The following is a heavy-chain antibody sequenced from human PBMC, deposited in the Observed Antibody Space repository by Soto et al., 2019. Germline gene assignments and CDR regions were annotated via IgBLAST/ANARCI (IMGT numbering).Heavy chain of an antibody. V-gene: IGHV1-18*01. J-gene: IGHJ6*02. CDR3: ARATHSSSPHYYYYGMDV. CDR2: ISAYNGNT. CDR1: GYRKTIYG. D-gene: IGHD6-13*01. Sequence: VLVKVSCKASGYRKTIYGGSWGRKTPGQGLEWMGWISAYNGNTNYAQKLQGRVTMTTDTSTSTAYMELRSLRSDDTAVYYCARATHSSSPHYYYYGMDVWGQGTTVTVSS.